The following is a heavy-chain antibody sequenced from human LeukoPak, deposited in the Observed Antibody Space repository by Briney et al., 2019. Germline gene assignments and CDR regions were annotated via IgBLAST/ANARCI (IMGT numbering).Heavy chain of an antibody. Sequence: GGSLRLSCAASGFTFSSYAMSWVRQAPGKGLEWVSTISGSGGSTYYADSVKGRFTISRDNSENTLYLQMNSLRAEDTAVYYCAKGLHYFDWLPFNDAFDIWGQGTMVTVSS. CDR2: ISGSGGST. J-gene: IGHJ3*02. V-gene: IGHV3-23*01. CDR1: GFTFSSYA. D-gene: IGHD3-9*01. CDR3: AKGLHYFDWLPFNDAFDI.